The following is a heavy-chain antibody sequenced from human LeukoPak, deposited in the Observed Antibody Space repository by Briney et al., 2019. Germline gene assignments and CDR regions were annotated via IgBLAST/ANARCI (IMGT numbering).Heavy chain of an antibody. CDR2: IIPIFGTA. J-gene: IGHJ5*02. V-gene: IGHV1-69*13. Sequence: SVKVSCKASGGTFISYAISWVRQAPGQGLEWMGGIIPIFGTANYAQKFQGRVTITADESTSTAYMELSSLRSEDTAVYYCARDGIAAAGNWFDPWGQGTLVTVSS. D-gene: IGHD6-13*01. CDR1: GGTFISYA. CDR3: ARDGIAAAGNWFDP.